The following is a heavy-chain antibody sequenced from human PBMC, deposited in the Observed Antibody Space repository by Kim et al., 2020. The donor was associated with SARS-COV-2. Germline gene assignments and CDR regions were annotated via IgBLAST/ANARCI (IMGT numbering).Heavy chain of an antibody. CDR3: VKAAWQQHFEL. Sequence: ASVKVSCKASGYTFTDYYMHWVRQAPGQGLEWMGIIYSGDGSTNYAQNFQDRFTMTRDTSTSTLYMELSGLRSEDTAVYYCVKAAWQQHFELWGQGTLVTVSS. CDR1: GYTFTDYY. D-gene: IGHD5-12*01. CDR2: IYSGDGST. V-gene: IGHV1-46*01. J-gene: IGHJ4*02.